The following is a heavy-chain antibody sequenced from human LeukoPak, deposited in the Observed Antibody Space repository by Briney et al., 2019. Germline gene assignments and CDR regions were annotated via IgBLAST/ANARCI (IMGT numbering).Heavy chain of an antibody. Sequence: PSETLSLTCTVSGGSISSSSYYWVRIRQPPGKGLDWTGSIYYSSSTYYNPSLKSRLTISVDTSKNQFSLKLSSVTAADTAVYYCARHVTVAGTWNYWGQGTLVTVSS. CDR3: ARHVTVAGTWNY. D-gene: IGHD6-19*01. J-gene: IGHJ4*02. V-gene: IGHV4-39*01. CDR2: IYYSSST. CDR1: GGSISSSSYY.